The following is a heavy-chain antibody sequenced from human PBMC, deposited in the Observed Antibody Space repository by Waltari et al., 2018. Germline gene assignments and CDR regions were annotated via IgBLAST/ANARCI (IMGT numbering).Heavy chain of an antibody. D-gene: IGHD3-10*01. V-gene: IGHV4-34*01. CDR1: GGSFSGYY. CDR3: ASWTPYGSGSYYLDY. Sequence: QVQLQQWGAGLLTPSATLSLTCAVYGGSFSGYYRSWIRHPPCRGLEWTGEINHSGSTNYNPSLKSRVTISVDTSKNQFSLKLSSVTAADTAVYYCASWTPYGSGSYYLDYWGQGTLVTVSS. CDR2: INHSGST. J-gene: IGHJ4*02.